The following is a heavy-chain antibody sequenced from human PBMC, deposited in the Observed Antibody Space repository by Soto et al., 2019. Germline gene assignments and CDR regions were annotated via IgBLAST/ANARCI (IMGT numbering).Heavy chain of an antibody. CDR2: IYYSGST. CDR3: ARRRHYDILTGYAKATSDDFDI. J-gene: IGHJ3*02. V-gene: IGHV4-39*01. Sequence: SETLFLTCTVSGGSISSSSYYWGWIRQPPGKGLEWIGSIYYSGSTYYNPSLKSRVTISVDTSKNQFSLKLSSVTAADTAVYYCARRRHYDILTGYAKATSDDFDIWGQGTMVTVS. CDR1: GGSISSSSYY. D-gene: IGHD3-9*01.